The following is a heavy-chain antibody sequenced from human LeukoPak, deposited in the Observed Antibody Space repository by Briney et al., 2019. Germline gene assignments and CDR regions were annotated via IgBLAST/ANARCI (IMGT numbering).Heavy chain of an antibody. D-gene: IGHD3-3*01. V-gene: IGHV3-7*01. J-gene: IGHJ4*02. Sequence: GGSLRLSCAASGFTFSSYWMSWVRQAPGKGLEWVANIKQDGSEKYYVDSVKGRFTISRDNAKNSLYLQMNSLRAEDTAVYYCARDNSDYDFWSGYYTDYFDYWGQGTLVTVSS. CDR2: IKQDGSEK. CDR1: GFTFSSYW. CDR3: ARDNSDYDFWSGYYTDYFDY.